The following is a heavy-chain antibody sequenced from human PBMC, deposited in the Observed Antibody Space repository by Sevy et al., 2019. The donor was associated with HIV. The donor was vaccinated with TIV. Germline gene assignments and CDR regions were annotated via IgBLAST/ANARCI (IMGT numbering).Heavy chain of an antibody. CDR3: GRDDRDGYFDY. J-gene: IGHJ4*02. CDR1: GYTFTGYY. CDR2: INPDSGGP. Sequence: ASVKVSCKASGYTFTGYYMHWVRQAPGQGLEWMGWINPDSGGPNYSPKFQGRVTLTRVTSISTAYMELSRLQSDDTAVYYCGRDDRDGYFDYWGQGTLVTVSS. V-gene: IGHV1-2*02.